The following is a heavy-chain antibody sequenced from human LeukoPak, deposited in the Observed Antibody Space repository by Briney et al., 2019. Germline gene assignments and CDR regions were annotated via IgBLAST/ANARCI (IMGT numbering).Heavy chain of an antibody. Sequence: GGSLRLSCAASGFTFSSYWMSWVRQAPGKGLEWVANIKKDGSEKYYVDSVKGRFTISRDNAKNSLYLQMNSLRAEDTAVYYCARRPYYYDSSGYYLDYWGQGTLVTVSS. V-gene: IGHV3-7*01. CDR1: GFTFSSYW. J-gene: IGHJ4*02. CDR3: ARRPYYYDSSGYYLDY. CDR2: IKKDGSEK. D-gene: IGHD3-22*01.